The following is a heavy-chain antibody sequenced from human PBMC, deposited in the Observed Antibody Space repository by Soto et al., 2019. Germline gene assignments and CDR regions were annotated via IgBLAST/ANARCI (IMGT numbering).Heavy chain of an antibody. CDR2: ITYDGSNT. Sequence: QVQLVESGGGVVQPGRSLRLSCAASGFTFSNYAMHWVRQAPGKGLEWVALITYDGSNTYYADSVKGRFTISRDKPSNALDLKMDSLSAEDRAMYFSAREERRYMVSCWGQGALVSVSS. V-gene: IGHV3-30-3*01. CDR3: AREERRYMVSC. D-gene: IGHD2-21*01. J-gene: IGHJ4*01. CDR1: GFTFSNYA.